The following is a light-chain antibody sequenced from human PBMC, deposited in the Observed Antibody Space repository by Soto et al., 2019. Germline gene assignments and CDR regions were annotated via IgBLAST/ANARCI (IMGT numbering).Light chain of an antibody. V-gene: IGLV1-51*01. Sequence: QSVLTQPPSVSAAPGQKVTISCSGSTSNIGSNYVSWYQRLPGTAPKLLIFDNNKRPSGIPDRFSGSKSGTSATLGFTGLQTGDEADYYCGTWDSSLSAVVFGGGTKVTVL. CDR3: GTWDSSLSAVV. CDR1: TSNIGSNY. CDR2: DNN. J-gene: IGLJ3*02.